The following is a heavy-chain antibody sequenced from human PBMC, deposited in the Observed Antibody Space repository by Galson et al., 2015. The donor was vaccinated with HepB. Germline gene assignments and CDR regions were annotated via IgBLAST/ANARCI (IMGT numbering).Heavy chain of an antibody. Sequence: SLRLSCAASGFTFSTYSMNWVRQAPGKGLEWISYISNSGNLIYYADSVKGRFTISRDNAKNSLSLQMNSLRFEDTTVYYCARAPNPRFWSGYADYWGQGTLVTVSS. CDR3: ARAPNPRFWSGYADY. D-gene: IGHD3-3*01. CDR2: ISNSGNLI. V-gene: IGHV3-48*04. CDR1: GFTFSTYS. J-gene: IGHJ4*02.